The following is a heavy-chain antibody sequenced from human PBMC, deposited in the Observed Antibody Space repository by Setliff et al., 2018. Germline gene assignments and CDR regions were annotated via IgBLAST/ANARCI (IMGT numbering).Heavy chain of an antibody. CDR2: VDHSGNT. CDR1: GDSISRSTYY. Sequence: NPSETLSLTCTVSGDSISRSTYYWGWIRQSPGKGLDWIGTVDHSGNTFYNPSLKSRVTISVAPSKNQVSLKLTSVSAADTAVYYCARRDSTGYYGYSFDFWGQGMLVTVSS. D-gene: IGHD3-22*01. V-gene: IGHV4-39*01. CDR3: ARRDSTGYYGYSFDF. J-gene: IGHJ4*02.